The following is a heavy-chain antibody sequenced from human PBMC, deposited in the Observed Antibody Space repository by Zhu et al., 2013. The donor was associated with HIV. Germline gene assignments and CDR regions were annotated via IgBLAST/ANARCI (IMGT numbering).Heavy chain of an antibody. CDR2: IVVGSGNT. CDR3: AARGPHYYDSSGYDY. CDR1: GFTFTSSA. V-gene: IGHV1-58*01. D-gene: IGHD3-22*01. J-gene: IGHJ4*02. Sequence: QMQLVQSGPEVKKPGTSVKVSCKASGFTFTSSAVQWVRQARGQRLEWIGWIVVGSGNTNYAQKFQERVTITRDMSTSTAYMELSSLRSEDTAVYYCAARGPHYYDSSGYDYWGQGTLVTVSS.